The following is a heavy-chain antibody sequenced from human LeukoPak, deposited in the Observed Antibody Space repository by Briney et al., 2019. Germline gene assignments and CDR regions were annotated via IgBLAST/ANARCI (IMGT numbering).Heavy chain of an antibody. CDR2: IIPIFGTA. CDR1: GYTFTSYG. D-gene: IGHD2/OR15-2a*01. J-gene: IGHJ3*02. Sequence: ASVKVSCKASGYTFTSYGISWVRQAPGQGLEWMGGIIPIFGTANYAQKFQGRVTITADESTSTAYMELSSLRSEDTAVCYCARDSNGDAFDIWGQGTMVTVSS. V-gene: IGHV1-69*13. CDR3: ARDSNGDAFDI.